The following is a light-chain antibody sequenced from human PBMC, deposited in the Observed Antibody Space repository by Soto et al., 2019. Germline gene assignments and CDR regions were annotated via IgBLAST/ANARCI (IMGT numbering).Light chain of an antibody. CDR1: QSVSSY. J-gene: IGKJ2*01. V-gene: IGKV3-11*01. CDR2: DAS. CDR3: HQRSNWPVYT. Sequence: EIVLTQSPATLSLSPGERATLSCRARQSVSSYLAWYQQKPGQAPRLLIYDASNRATGIPARFSGSGSGTDFTLTISSLEPEDFAVYYCHQRSNWPVYTFGQGTKLEIK.